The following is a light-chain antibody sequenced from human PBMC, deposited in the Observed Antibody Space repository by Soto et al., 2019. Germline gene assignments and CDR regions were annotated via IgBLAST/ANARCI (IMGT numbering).Light chain of an antibody. CDR1: QGIGNA. CDR3: LQEINYPWT. CDR2: GAS. J-gene: IGKJ1*01. V-gene: IGKV1-6*01. Sequence: AIQMTQAPSSLPASVGDRLTISCRASQGIGNALGWYQQKPGKXPKXXIYGASNLQSGVPPRFSGSGSGTDFTLAISSLKPEDAETDDCLQEINYPWTFGQGTKVDNK.